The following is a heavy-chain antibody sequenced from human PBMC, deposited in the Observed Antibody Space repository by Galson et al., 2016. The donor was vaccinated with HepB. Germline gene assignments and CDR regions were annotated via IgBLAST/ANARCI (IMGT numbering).Heavy chain of an antibody. CDR1: GGSISSHY. CDR3: AREIAVADMNWFDP. J-gene: IGHJ5*02. D-gene: IGHD6-19*01. Sequence: SETLSLTCTVSGGSISSHYWSWVRQPAGKGLEWMGIYSSGNTKYNPSPESRVTMSVDTSKNHFSLKLSSVTAADTAVYYCAREIAVADMNWFDPWGQGTLVIVSS. CDR2: IYSSGNT. V-gene: IGHV4-4*07.